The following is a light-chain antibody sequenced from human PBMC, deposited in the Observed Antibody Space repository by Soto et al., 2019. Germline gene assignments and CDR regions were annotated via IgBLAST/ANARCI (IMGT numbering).Light chain of an antibody. Sequence: QSVLTQPASVSGSPGQSITISCTGTSSDVGGYNYVSWYQQHPGKAPKLMIYKVSNRPSGVSNRFSGSKSGNTASLTISGLMAGDGADYFCRSYTSSSPRGLGGGTKLPV. V-gene: IGLV2-14*01. CDR1: SSDVGGYNY. CDR3: RSYTSSSPRG. J-gene: IGLJ2*01. CDR2: KVS.